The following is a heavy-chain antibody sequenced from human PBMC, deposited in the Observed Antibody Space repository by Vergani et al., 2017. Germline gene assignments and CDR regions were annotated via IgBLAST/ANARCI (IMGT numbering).Heavy chain of an antibody. CDR2: IYSGDET. CDR3: ARGNYYCWGTYVDP. Sequence: ELQLVESGGGLVQPGGSLRLFCAASGSTVSGYYMIWVRQAPGKGLEWVSHIYSGDETYYADSVKGRVTISRDTSKNTLHLQINNLRVEDTAVHYWARGNYYCWGTYVDPWGQGTLVTVSS. D-gene: IGHD3-10*01. J-gene: IGHJ5*02. CDR1: GSTVSGYY. V-gene: IGHV3-66*02.